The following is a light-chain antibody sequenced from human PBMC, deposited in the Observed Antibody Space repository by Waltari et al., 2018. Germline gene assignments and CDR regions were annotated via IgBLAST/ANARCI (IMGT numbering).Light chain of an antibody. Sequence: EIVLTQSPGTLSLSPGERATLSCRASQSVGRSLAWYQQKPAQAPRLLIYGASIRATGIPDRCSRGGSGTDFGLSIIRRGLEDFAAYHWQHYVRLAVTFGQGTKGESK. V-gene: IGKV3-20*01. CDR3: QHYVRLAVT. CDR1: QSVGRS. CDR2: GAS. J-gene: IGKJ1*01.